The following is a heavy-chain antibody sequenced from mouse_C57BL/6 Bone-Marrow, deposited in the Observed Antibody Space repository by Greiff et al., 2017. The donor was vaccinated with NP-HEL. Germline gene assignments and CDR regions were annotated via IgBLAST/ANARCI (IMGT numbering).Heavy chain of an antibody. D-gene: IGHD2-5*01. J-gene: IGHJ4*01. CDR2: INPNNGGT. V-gene: IGHV1-22*01. Sequence: VQLQQSGPELVKPGASVKMSCKASGYTFTDYNMHWVKQSHGKSLEWIGYINPNNGGTSYNQKFKGKATLTVNKSSSTAYMELRSLTSEDAADYYYATDYSSYPYAKDYWGQGTTVTVSS. CDR3: ATDYSSYPYAKDY. CDR1: GYTFTDYN.